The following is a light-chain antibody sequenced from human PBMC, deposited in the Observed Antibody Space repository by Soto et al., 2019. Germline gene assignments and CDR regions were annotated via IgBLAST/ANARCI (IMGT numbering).Light chain of an antibody. CDR2: AAS. CDR3: QQDNSCPIT. V-gene: IGKV1-9*01. J-gene: IGKJ5*01. Sequence: DIQLTKSPSFLSPSIGDSVTMTCRASQVISTSLAWYQQKPGKAPKLLIYAASSLQSGVPSRFSGSGSGTDFTLTISSLQPEDFTTYYCQQDNSCPITFGQGTRLETK. CDR1: QVISTS.